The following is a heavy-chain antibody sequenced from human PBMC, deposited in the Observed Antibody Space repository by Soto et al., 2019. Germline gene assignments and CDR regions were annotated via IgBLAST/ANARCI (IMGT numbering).Heavy chain of an antibody. J-gene: IGHJ6*03. CDR2: IYYSGST. CDR3: ARVPSGYDFWSGYSRYYYMDV. CDR1: GGSISSYY. Sequence: SETLSLTCTVSGGSISSYYWSWIRQPPGKGLEWIGYIYYSGSTNYNPSLKSRVTISVDTSKNQFSLKLSSVTAADTAVYYCARVPSGYDFWSGYSRYYYMDVWGKGTTVTVSS. D-gene: IGHD3-3*01. V-gene: IGHV4-59*01.